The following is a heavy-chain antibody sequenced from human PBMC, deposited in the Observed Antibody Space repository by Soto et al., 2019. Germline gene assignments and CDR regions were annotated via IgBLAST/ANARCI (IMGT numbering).Heavy chain of an antibody. CDR1: GYTLTDYW. Sequence: GESLKIACKASGYTLTDYWITWVRQMPGKGLEWVGQINPADSDARYGPSFEGHVTISIDKSIRTGSLQWSSLKVSDTAIYFCARLGHDYSNSGMDVWGQGTTVSVS. J-gene: IGHJ6*02. D-gene: IGHD4-4*01. CDR3: ARLGHDYSNSGMDV. CDR2: INPADSDA. V-gene: IGHV5-10-1*01.